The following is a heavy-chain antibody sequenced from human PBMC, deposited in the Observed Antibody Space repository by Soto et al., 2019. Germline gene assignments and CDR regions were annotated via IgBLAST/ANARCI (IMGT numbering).Heavy chain of an antibody. Sequence: PGVSLRLSCAASGFTFSSYSMNWVRQAPGKGLEWVSSISSSSSYIYYADSVKGRFTISRDNAKNSLYLQMNSLRAEDTAVYYCARDTLYYYDSSGYYRYWGQGTLVTVSS. CDR3: ARDTLYYYDSSGYYRY. D-gene: IGHD3-22*01. J-gene: IGHJ4*02. CDR1: GFTFSSYS. V-gene: IGHV3-21*01. CDR2: ISSSSSYI.